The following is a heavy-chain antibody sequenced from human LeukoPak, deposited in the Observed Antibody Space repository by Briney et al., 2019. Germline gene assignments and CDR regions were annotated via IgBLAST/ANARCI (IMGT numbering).Heavy chain of an antibody. D-gene: IGHD1-26*01. V-gene: IGHV3-11*01. CDR1: GFTFSDYY. CDR3: ARDQPRIIVGATSHWFDP. J-gene: IGHJ5*02. CDR2: ISSSGSTI. Sequence: GGSLRLSCAASGFTFSDYYMSWIRQAPGKGLEWVSYISSSGSTIYYADSVKGRFTISRDNAKNSLYLQMNSLRAEDTAVYYCARDQPRIIVGATSHWFDPWGQGTLVTVSS.